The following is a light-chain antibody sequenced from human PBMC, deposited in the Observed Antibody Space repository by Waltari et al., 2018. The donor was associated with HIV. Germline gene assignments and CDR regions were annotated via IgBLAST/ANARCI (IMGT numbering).Light chain of an antibody. CDR1: QSVSSN. CDR3: QQYNNWPPWT. Sequence: EIVMTQSPDTLSVSPGERATLFCKASQSVSSNLAWYQQKTGQAPRLLIYGASTRATGIPARFSGSWSGTEFTLTISSLQSEDSAVYYCQQYNNWPPWTFGQGTKVEIK. J-gene: IGKJ1*01. CDR2: GAS. V-gene: IGKV3-15*01.